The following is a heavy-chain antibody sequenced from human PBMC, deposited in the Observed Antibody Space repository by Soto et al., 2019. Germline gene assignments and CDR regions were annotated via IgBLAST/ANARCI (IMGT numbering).Heavy chain of an antibody. CDR3: AKTTDGWFSAFEI. V-gene: IGHV3-23*01. CDR1: GFTFTTHA. CDR2: ISDSSGTK. D-gene: IGHD6-19*01. J-gene: IGHJ3*02. Sequence: GGSLRLSCAASGFTFTTHAMSWVRQAPGKGLEWISYISDSSGTKYYADSVKGRFIFSRDNPKNTMYLQMNSLRAEDTAVYFCAKTTDGWFSAFEIWGQGTVVTVSS.